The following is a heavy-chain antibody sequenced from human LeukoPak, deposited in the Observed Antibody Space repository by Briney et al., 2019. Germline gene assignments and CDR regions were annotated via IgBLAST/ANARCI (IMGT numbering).Heavy chain of an antibody. V-gene: IGHV1-2*02. Sequence: ASVKVSCKASGYTFTGYFMHWVRRAPGQGLEWMGWINPNSGGTNYAQKFQGRVTMTRDTSISTAYMELSRLRSDDTAVYYCARPTTVVTVAFDIWGQGTMVTVSS. CDR1: GYTFTGYF. CDR2: INPNSGGT. CDR3: ARPTTVVTVAFDI. D-gene: IGHD4-23*01. J-gene: IGHJ3*02.